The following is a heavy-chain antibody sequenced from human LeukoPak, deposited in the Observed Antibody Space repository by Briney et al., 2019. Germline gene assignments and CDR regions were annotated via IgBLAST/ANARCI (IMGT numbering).Heavy chain of an antibody. CDR2: ISSSGSTI. Sequence: GGSLRLSCAASGFTFSDYYMSWIRQAPGKGLEWVSYISSSGSTIYYADSVKGRFTISRDNAKNSLYLQMNSLRAEDTAVYYCAKVEVIAAAWDAFDIWGQGTMVTVSS. CDR3: AKVEVIAAAWDAFDI. D-gene: IGHD6-13*01. J-gene: IGHJ3*02. V-gene: IGHV3-11*01. CDR1: GFTFSDYY.